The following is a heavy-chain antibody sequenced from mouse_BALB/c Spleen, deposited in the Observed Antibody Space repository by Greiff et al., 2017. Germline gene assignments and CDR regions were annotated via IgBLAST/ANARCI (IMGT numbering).Heavy chain of an antibody. V-gene: IGHV1-9*01. Sequence: VKLQESGAELMKPGASVKISCKATGYTFSSYWIEWVKQRPGHGLEWIGEILPGSGSTNYNEKFKGKATFTADTSSNTAYMQLSSLTSEDSAVYYCARSGSTARATFDYWGQGTTLTVSS. J-gene: IGHJ2*01. D-gene: IGHD3-2*01. CDR1: GYTFSSYW. CDR3: ARSGSTARATFDY. CDR2: ILPGSGST.